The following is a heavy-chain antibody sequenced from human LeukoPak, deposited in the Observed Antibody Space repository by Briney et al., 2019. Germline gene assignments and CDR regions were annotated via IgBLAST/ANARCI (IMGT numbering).Heavy chain of an antibody. CDR2: ISSTGSDI. CDR3: ARDLPTGTYRAYFDN. D-gene: IGHD1-26*01. CDR1: GFIFSNYE. Sequence: GGSLRLSCAGSGFIFSNYEMNWVRQAPGKGLEWVSYISSTGSDIYYADSVKGLFTISRDNAENSLYLQMNSLRAEDTAVYYCARDLPTGTYRAYFDNWGQGTLVTVSS. J-gene: IGHJ4*02. V-gene: IGHV3-48*03.